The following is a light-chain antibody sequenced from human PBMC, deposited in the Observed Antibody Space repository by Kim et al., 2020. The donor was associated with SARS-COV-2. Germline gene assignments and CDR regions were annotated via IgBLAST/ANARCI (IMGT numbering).Light chain of an antibody. CDR2: DVT. J-gene: IGLJ3*02. CDR3: NSYTSTTSMV. V-gene: IGLV2-14*04. CDR1: SSDIGGYDF. Sequence: GQSLTISCTGTSSDIGGYDFVSWYQQHPGKAPKLIIFDVTKRPSGVFTRFSGSRSGNTASLTISGLQAEDEGDYYCNSYTSTTSMVFGGGTQLTVL.